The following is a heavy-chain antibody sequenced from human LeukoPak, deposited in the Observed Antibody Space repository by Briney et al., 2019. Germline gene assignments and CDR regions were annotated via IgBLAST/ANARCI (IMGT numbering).Heavy chain of an antibody. V-gene: IGHV4-30-4*08. D-gene: IGHD6-19*01. CDR1: GGSISSGDYY. Sequence: SETLSLTCTVSGGSISSGDYYWSWIRQPPGKGLEWIGYIYYSGSTYYNPSLKSRVTISADTSKNQFSLKLSSVTAADTAVYYCARECSGDLGEAFDIWGQGTMVTVSS. CDR3: ARECSGDLGEAFDI. CDR2: IYYSGST. J-gene: IGHJ3*02.